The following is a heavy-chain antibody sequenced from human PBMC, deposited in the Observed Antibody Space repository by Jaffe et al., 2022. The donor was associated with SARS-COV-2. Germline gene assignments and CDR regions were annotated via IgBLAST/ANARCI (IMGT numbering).Heavy chain of an antibody. D-gene: IGHD2-2*02. CDR1: GYTFTGYY. CDR3: ARGGYCSSTSCYTASSFDI. CDR2: INPNSGGT. V-gene: IGHV1-2*02. Sequence: QVQLVQSGAEVKKPGASVKVSCKASGYTFTGYYMHWVRQAPGQGLEWMGWINPNSGGTNYAQKFQGRVTMTRDTSISTAYMELSRLRSDDTAVYYCARGGYCSSTSCYTASSFDIWGQGTMVTVSS. J-gene: IGHJ3*02.